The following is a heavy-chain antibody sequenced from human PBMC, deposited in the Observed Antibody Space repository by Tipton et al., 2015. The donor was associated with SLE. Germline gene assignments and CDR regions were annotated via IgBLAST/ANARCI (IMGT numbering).Heavy chain of an antibody. D-gene: IGHD2-2*01. CDR2: ISAYNGNT. CDR1: GYTFTSYG. V-gene: IGHV1-18*01. Sequence: QLVQSGAEVKKPGASVKVSCKASGYTFTSYGISWVRQAPGQGLEWMGWISAYNGNTNYAQKPQGRVTMTTDTSTSTAYMELRSLRSDDAAVYYCARDPTGWRSSSTSCPFDYWGQGTQVTVSS. J-gene: IGHJ4*02. CDR3: ARDPTGWRSSSTSCPFDY.